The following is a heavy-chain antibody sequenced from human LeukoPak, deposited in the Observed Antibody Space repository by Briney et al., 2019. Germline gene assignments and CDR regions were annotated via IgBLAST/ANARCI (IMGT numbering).Heavy chain of an antibody. CDR1: GGSISSYY. CDR3: ARLTGTTEDY. J-gene: IGHJ4*02. D-gene: IGHD1-20*01. Sequence: KPSETLSLTCTVSGGSISSYYWSWIRQPPGKGLEWIGYIYYSGSTYYNPSLKSRVTISVDTSKNQFSLKLSSVTAANTAVYFCARLTGTTEDYWGQGTLVTVSS. V-gene: IGHV4-59*08. CDR2: IYYSGST.